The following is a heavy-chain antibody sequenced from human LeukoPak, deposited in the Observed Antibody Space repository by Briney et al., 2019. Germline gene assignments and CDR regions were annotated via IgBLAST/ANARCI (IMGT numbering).Heavy chain of an antibody. V-gene: IGHV3-30-3*01. CDR1: GFTFSSYA. J-gene: IGHJ4*02. CDR2: VSSDGSNE. CDR3: AKDRFGDFDWLPDDY. D-gene: IGHD3-9*01. Sequence: GGSLRLSCAASGFTFSSYAIHWVRQAPGKGLEWVAFVSSDGSNEYYADSVKGRFTVSRDNSKKTLYLQMNSLRAEDTAVYYCAKDRFGDFDWLPDDYWGQGTLVTVSS.